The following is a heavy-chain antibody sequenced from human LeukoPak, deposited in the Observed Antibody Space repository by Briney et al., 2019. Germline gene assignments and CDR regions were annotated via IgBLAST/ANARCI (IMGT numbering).Heavy chain of an antibody. Sequence: GGSLRLSCAASGFTFSSYSMNWVRQAPAKGLAWVSYLSSICSTIYYADSVKGRFTISRDNAKNSLYLQMNSLRDEDTAVYYCARDQVTMIVVVITPRGMDVWGQGTTVTVSS. J-gene: IGHJ6*02. CDR2: LSSICSTI. CDR3: ARDQVTMIVVVITPRGMDV. V-gene: IGHV3-48*02. D-gene: IGHD3-22*01. CDR1: GFTFSSYS.